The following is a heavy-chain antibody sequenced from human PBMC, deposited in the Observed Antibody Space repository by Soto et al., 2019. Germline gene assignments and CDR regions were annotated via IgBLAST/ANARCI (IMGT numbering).Heavy chain of an antibody. CDR1: GFTFSSYW. J-gene: IGHJ4*02. Sequence: GGSLRLSCAASGFTFSSYWMNWVRQTPGKGLEWVASIKEDGSEKYYVDSVKDRFTISRDNSKNSLSLQMNSLRAEDTAVYYCARGCITRPGSWGNYFDYRAQGTPVTVSS. CDR3: ARGCITRPGSWGNYFDY. CDR2: IKEDGSEK. D-gene: IGHD3-16*01. V-gene: IGHV3-7*01.